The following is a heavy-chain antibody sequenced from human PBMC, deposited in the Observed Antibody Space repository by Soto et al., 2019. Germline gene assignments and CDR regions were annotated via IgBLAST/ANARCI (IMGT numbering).Heavy chain of an antibody. CDR1: GFSLSTSGVG. CDR3: AHSEVGPTYYDFWSGYLRPYYGMDV. Sequence: SGPTLVNPTQTLTLTCTFSGFSLSTSGVGVGWIRQPPGKALEWLALIYWNDDKRYSPSLKSRLTITKDTSKNKVVLTMTNMDPVDTATYYCAHSEVGPTYYDFWSGYLRPYYGMDVWGQGT. J-gene: IGHJ6*01. V-gene: IGHV2-5*01. CDR2: IYWNDDK. D-gene: IGHD3-3*01.